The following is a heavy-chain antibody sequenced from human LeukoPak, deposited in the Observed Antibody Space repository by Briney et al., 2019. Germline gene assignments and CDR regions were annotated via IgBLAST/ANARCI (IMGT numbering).Heavy chain of an antibody. CDR3: AREAPIVVVPAAGTYYGMDV. D-gene: IGHD2-2*01. Sequence: GGSLRLSCAASGFTFSSYWMSWVRQAPGKGLEWLTNIKQDGSEKYYVDSVKGRFTISRDNAKNSLYLQMNSLRAEDTAVYYCAREAPIVVVPAAGTYYGMDVWGQGTTVTVSS. CDR2: IKQDGSEK. J-gene: IGHJ6*02. V-gene: IGHV3-7*01. CDR1: GFTFSSYW.